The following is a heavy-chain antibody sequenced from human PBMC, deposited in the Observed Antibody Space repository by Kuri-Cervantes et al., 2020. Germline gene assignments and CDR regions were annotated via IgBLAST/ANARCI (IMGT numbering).Heavy chain of an antibody. CDR2: IGPGGTDT. Sequence: GGSLRLSCAASGFTFSSYSMYWVRQAPGKGLEWVSTIGPGGTDTYYPDSVKGRFTISRDSSKNTLFLQMDSLRADDTAVYYCANRKNWGPFDSWGQGTLVTVSS. D-gene: IGHD7-27*01. CDR3: ANRKNWGPFDS. CDR1: GFTFSSYS. V-gene: IGHV3-23*01. J-gene: IGHJ5*01.